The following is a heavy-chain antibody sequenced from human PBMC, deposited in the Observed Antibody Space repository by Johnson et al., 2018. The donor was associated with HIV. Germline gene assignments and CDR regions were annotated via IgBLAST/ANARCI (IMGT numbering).Heavy chain of an antibody. D-gene: IGHD6-6*01. V-gene: IGHV3-43D*03. Sequence: VQLVESGGGLVQPGESLRLSCAASGFRFDDYAMHWVRLTPGKGLEWVSLISWDGSHTYYGDSVRGRFSISRDSSKASLYLQMNSLRAEDTAVYYCAKVYSSSVPAPGIWGQGTMVTVSS. CDR2: ISWDGSHT. CDR1: GFRFDDYA. J-gene: IGHJ3*02. CDR3: AKVYSSSVPAPGI.